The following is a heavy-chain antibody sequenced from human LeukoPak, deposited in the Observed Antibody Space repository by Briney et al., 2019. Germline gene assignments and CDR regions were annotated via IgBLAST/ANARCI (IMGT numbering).Heavy chain of an antibody. V-gene: IGHV1-69-2*01. D-gene: IGHD3/OR15-3a*01. CDR2: VDPEDGET. J-gene: IGHJ6*02. CDR3: ARDWLEPYDYYGMDV. Sequence: GATVKISCKASGYTFTDYCMHWVQQAPGKGLEWMGRVDPEDGETIYAEKFQGRVTITADTSTDTAYMELSSLRSEDTAVYYCARDWLEPYDYYGMDVWGQGTTVTVSS. CDR1: GYTFTDYC.